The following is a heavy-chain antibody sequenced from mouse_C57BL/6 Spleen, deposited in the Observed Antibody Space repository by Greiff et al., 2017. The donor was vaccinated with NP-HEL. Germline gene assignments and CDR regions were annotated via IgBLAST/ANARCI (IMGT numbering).Heavy chain of an antibody. V-gene: IGHV1-72*01. D-gene: IGHD1-1*01. Sequence: QVQLKEPGAELVKPGASVKLSCKASGYTFTSYWMHWVKQRPGRGLEWIGRIDPNSGGTKYNEKFKSKATLTVDKPSSTAYMQLSSLTSEDSAVYYCARSYYGSKDYWGQGTTLTVSS. CDR2: IDPNSGGT. CDR3: ARSYYGSKDY. J-gene: IGHJ2*01. CDR1: GYTFTSYW.